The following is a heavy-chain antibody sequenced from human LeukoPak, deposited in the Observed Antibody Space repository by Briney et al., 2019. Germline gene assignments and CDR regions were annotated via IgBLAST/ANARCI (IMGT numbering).Heavy chain of an antibody. CDR3: AREWGRSGSSPFDY. V-gene: IGHV1-2*02. D-gene: IGHD1-26*01. Sequence: GASVKVSCKASGYTFTGYYMHWVRQAPGQGLEWMGWINPNSGGTNYAQKFQGRVTMTRDTSISTAYMELSRLRSDDTAVYYCAREWGRSGSSPFDYWGQGTLVTVSS. J-gene: IGHJ4*02. CDR2: INPNSGGT. CDR1: GYTFTGYY.